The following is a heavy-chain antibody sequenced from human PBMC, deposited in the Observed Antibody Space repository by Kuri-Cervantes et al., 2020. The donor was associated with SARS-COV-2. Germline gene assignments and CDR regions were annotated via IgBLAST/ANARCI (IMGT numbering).Heavy chain of an antibody. CDR2: ISSSSTTI. J-gene: IGHJ5*02. Sequence: GESLKISCAASGFIFSDFGMNWVRQAPGKGLEWVSYISSSSTTIYYADSVKGRFTISRDNAKNSLYLQMNSLRAEDTATYYCAKSRGPFSLSVSLSVLDPWGRGTLVTVSS. CDR1: GFIFSDFG. V-gene: IGHV3-48*01. CDR3: AKSRGPFSLSVSLSVLDP. D-gene: IGHD2/OR15-2a*01.